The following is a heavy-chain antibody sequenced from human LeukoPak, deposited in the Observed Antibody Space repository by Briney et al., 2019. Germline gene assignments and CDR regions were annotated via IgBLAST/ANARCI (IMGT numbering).Heavy chain of an antibody. V-gene: IGHV1-2*02. CDR2: INPNSGGT. CDR1: GYTFTGYY. Sequence: ASVKVSCKASGYTFTGYYMHWVRQAPGQGLEWMGWINPNSGGTNYAQKFQGRVTMTRDMSISTAYMELSRLRSDDTAVYYCARNPYGGNERGLDYWGQGTLVTVSS. D-gene: IGHD4-23*01. CDR3: ARNPYGGNERGLDY. J-gene: IGHJ4*02.